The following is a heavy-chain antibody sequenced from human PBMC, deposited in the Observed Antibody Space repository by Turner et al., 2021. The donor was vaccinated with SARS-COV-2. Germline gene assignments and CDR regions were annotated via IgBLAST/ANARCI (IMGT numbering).Heavy chain of an antibody. CDR1: GDSITGYF. CDR2: IYNSGRT. V-gene: IGHV4-59*01. J-gene: IGHJ5*02. D-gene: IGHD3-22*01. CDR3: ARVRYDSTGYPFDP. Sequence: QVRLQESGPGLVKPSETLSLTCTVSGDSITGYFWNWIRQPPGKGLEWIGYIYNSGRTNYNPSLKSRVTISVDTSKNQFSLKLSSVSAADTAVYYWARVRYDSTGYPFDPWGQGTLVTVSS.